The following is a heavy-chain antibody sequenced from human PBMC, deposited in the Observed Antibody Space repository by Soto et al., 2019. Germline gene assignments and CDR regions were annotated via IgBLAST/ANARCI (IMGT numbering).Heavy chain of an antibody. V-gene: IGHV4-39*01. CDR1: GGSISSSSYY. Sequence: PXXTLSLPFTVSGGSISSSSYYWGSIRQPPGKGLEWIGSIYYSGSTYYNPSLKSRVTISVDTSKNQFFLKLSYVTASDTAVYYCARQTVTYYFDYWGQGTLVTVSS. J-gene: IGHJ4*02. CDR2: IYYSGST. D-gene: IGHD4-17*01. CDR3: ARQTVTYYFDY.